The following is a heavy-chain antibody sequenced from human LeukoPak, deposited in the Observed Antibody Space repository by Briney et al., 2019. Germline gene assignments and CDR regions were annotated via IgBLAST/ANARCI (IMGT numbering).Heavy chain of an antibody. Sequence: GGSLRLSCAASGFTFSSYGMHWVRQAPGKGLEWVAVIWYDGSNKYYADSVKGRFTISRDNSKNTLYLQMNSLRAEDTAVYYCAASRGYSSSRPYYYGMDVWGQGTTVTVSS. J-gene: IGHJ6*02. D-gene: IGHD6-13*01. CDR3: AASRGYSSSRPYYYGMDV. V-gene: IGHV3-33*01. CDR2: IWYDGSNK. CDR1: GFTFSSYG.